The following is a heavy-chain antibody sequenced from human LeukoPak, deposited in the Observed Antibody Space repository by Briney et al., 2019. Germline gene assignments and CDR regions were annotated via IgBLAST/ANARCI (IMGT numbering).Heavy chain of an antibody. Sequence: AGGSLRLSCAASGFTFSSYSMNWVRQAPGKGLEWVSSISSSSSYIYYADSVKGRFTISRDDAKNSLYLQMNSLRAEDTAVYYCARDYDSSGYYASSYGMDVWGQGTTVTVSS. CDR2: ISSSSSYI. CDR1: GFTFSSYS. J-gene: IGHJ6*02. CDR3: ARDYDSSGYYASSYGMDV. D-gene: IGHD3-22*01. V-gene: IGHV3-21*01.